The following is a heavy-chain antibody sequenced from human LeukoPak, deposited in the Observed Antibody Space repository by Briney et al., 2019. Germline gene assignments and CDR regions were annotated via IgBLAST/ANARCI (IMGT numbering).Heavy chain of an antibody. CDR2: ISAYNGNT. V-gene: IGHV1-18*01. J-gene: IGHJ4*02. CDR1: GYTFTSYG. D-gene: IGHD3-16*02. Sequence: ASVKVSCKASGYTFTSYGISWVRQAPGQGLEWMGWISAYNGNTNYAQKLQGRVTMTTDTSTSTAYMELRGLRSDDTAVYYCARVKEYDYVWGSYRYNPFEDYWGQGTLVTVSS. CDR3: ARVKEYDYVWGSYRYNPFEDY.